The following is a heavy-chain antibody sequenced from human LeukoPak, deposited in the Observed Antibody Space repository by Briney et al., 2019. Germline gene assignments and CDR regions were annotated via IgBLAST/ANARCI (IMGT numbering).Heavy chain of an antibody. CDR3: ARGVAVAGTGIGVTIIVDY. J-gene: IGHJ4*02. V-gene: IGHV1-46*01. Sequence: ASVKVSCKASGYTFTSYYMHWVRQAPGQGLEWMGIINPSGGSTSYAQKFQGRVTMTRDTSTSTVYMELSSLRSEDTAVYYCARGVAVAGTGIGVTIIVDYWGQGTLVTVSS. CDR1: GYTFTSYY. D-gene: IGHD6-19*01. CDR2: INPSGGST.